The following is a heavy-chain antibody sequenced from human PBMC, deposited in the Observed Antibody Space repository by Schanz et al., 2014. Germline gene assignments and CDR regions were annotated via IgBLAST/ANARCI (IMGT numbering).Heavy chain of an antibody. D-gene: IGHD3-10*01. V-gene: IGHV3-23*01. J-gene: IGHJ4*02. CDR2: ISGSGAST. Sequence: EVQLLESGGGFVQPGGSLRLSCVASGVTFSSYAMSWVRQASGKGLEWVSAISGSGASTYYADSVKGRFTISRDNSKKTLYLQMNSLRAEDTAVYYCAKDQGSYGSGSYSYFDCGGEGARAT. CDR3: AKDQGSYGSGSYSYFDC. CDR1: GVTFSSYA.